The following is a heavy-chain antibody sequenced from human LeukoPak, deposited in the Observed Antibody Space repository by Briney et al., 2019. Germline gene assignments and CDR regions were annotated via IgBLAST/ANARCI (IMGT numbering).Heavy chain of an antibody. CDR2: ITGSGKNT. CDR1: GFIFSSYS. V-gene: IGHV3-23*01. CDR3: ARDSTGYWYFDL. D-gene: IGHD3-3*02. Sequence: GGSLRLSCAASGFIFSSYSMSWVRQAPGKGLEWVSVITGSGKNTYYADSVKGRFTISRDNSKNTLYLQMNSLRAEDTAVYYCARDSTGYWYFDLWGRGTLSVSPQ. J-gene: IGHJ2*01.